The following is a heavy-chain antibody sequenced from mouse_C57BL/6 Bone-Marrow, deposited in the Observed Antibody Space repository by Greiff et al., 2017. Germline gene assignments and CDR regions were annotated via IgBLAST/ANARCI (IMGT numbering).Heavy chain of an antibody. Sequence: QVQLQQPGTELVKPGASVKLSCTASGYTFTSYWMPWVKQRPGQGLEWIGNISPSNGGTNYNEKFKSKATLSVDKSSSTAYMQLSSLTSEDSAVYDCARSDYYGSPCAYWGQGTLVTVSA. CDR3: ARSDYYGSPCAY. CDR1: GYTFTSYW. V-gene: IGHV1-53*01. J-gene: IGHJ3*01. D-gene: IGHD1-1*01. CDR2: ISPSNGGT.